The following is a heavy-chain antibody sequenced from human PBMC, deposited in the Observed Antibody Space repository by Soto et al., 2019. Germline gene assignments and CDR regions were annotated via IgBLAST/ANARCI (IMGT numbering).Heavy chain of an antibody. CDR2: IHYNGNT. Sequence: SETLSLTCAVSGGSISSGGYSWSWIRQPPGKGLEWIGNIHYNGNTKYSPSLKSRVTMSVDTSKNHFSLKLISVTTADTAVYFCAREGNLGRWIQPLDSWGQGTLVTVPQ. V-gene: IGHV4-61*03. CDR3: AREGNLGRWIQPLDS. J-gene: IGHJ4*02. CDR1: GGSISSGGYS. D-gene: IGHD2-2*03.